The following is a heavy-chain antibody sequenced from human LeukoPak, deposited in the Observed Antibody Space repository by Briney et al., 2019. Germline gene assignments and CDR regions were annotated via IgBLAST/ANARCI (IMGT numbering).Heavy chain of an antibody. V-gene: IGHV3-21*01. CDR1: GFTFSSYS. CDR3: ARDSCSGGSCFNFDY. CDR2: ISSSSSYI. Sequence: GGSLRLSCAACGFTFSSYSMNWVRQAPGKGLEWVPSISSSSSYIYYADSVKGRFTISRDNAKNSLYLQMNSLRAEDTAVYYCARDSCSGGSCFNFDYWGQGTLVTVSS. D-gene: IGHD2-15*01. J-gene: IGHJ4*02.